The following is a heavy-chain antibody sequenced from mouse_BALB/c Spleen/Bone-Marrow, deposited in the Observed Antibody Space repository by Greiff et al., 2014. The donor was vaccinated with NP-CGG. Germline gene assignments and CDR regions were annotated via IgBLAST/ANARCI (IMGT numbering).Heavy chain of an antibody. J-gene: IGHJ4*01. CDR1: GFSLTNYG. CDR3: ARHRYYAMDY. V-gene: IGHV2-6-1*01. CDR2: IWSDGST. Sequence: VKLMESGPGLVAPSQSLSITCTIPGFSLTNYGVHWVRQPPGKGLEWLVVIWSDGSTTYNSALKSRLSISKDNYKSQVFLKMNSLQTDDTAMYYCARHRYYAMDYWGQGTSVTVSS.